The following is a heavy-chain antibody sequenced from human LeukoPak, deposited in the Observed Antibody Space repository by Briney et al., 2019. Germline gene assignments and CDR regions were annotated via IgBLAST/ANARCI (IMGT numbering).Heavy chain of an antibody. J-gene: IGHJ4*02. V-gene: IGHV3-23*01. CDR1: GFTFDSYA. CDR3: AREHEGSTLN. Sequence: GGSLRLSCAASGFTFDSYAVSWVRQAPGKGLEWVSAISGSGLDTYYADSVKGRFTVSRDNSKNTVYLQMNSLRAEDTAIYYCAREHEGSTLNWGQGTLVTVSS. CDR2: ISGSGLDT. D-gene: IGHD5/OR15-5a*01.